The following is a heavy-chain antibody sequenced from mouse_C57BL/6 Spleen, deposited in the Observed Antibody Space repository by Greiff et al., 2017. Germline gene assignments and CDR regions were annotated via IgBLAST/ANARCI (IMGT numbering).Heavy chain of an antibody. CDR3: ASEEGVYGRSPFDY. CDR1: GYTFTSYW. V-gene: IGHV1-55*01. Sequence: VQLQQPGAELVKPGASVKMSCKASGYTFTSYWITWVKQRPGQGLEWIGDIYPGSGSTNYNEKFKSKATLTVDTSSSTAYMQLSSLTSEDSAVYYCASEEGVYGRSPFDYWGQGTTLTVSS. CDR2: IYPGSGST. J-gene: IGHJ2*01. D-gene: IGHD1-1*01.